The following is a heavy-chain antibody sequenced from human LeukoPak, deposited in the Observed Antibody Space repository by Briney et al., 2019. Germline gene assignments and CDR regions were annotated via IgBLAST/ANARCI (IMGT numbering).Heavy chain of an antibody. J-gene: IGHJ4*02. CDR3: AKDPNCSGGSCYLTYFDY. CDR2: ISGSGGST. D-gene: IGHD2-15*01. Sequence: PGGSLRLSCAASGFTFSSYVMSWVRQATGKGREWVSAISGSGGSTYYADSVKGRFTISRDNSKNTLYLQMNSLRAEDTAVYYCAKDPNCSGGSCYLTYFDYWGQGTLVTVSS. CDR1: GFTFSSYV. V-gene: IGHV3-23*01.